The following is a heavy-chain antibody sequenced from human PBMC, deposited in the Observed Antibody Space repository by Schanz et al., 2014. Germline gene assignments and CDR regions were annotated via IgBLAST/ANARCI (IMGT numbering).Heavy chain of an antibody. CDR3: ARWFLIRGVILDS. J-gene: IGHJ4*02. V-gene: IGHV3-23*01. CDR1: GFTFSSYA. D-gene: IGHD3-10*01. Sequence: EVQLLESGGGLVQPGGSLRLSCAASGFTFSSYAMSWVRQAPGKGLEWVSSINTGGDSTYYADSVKGRFTISRDNSRDTVYLQMNSLRADDTAMYHCARWFLIRGVILDSWGQGTLVTVSS. CDR2: INTGGDST.